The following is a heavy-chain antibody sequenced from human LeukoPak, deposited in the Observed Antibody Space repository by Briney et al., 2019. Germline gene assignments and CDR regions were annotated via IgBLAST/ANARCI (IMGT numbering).Heavy chain of an antibody. V-gene: IGHV3-30-3*01. Sequence: GGSLRLSCAASGFSFSGYAMHWVRQAPGKGLQWVALISYDGSNKYYADSVKGRFTISRDSSKNTLYLQMISLTAEDTAVYYFARDFAGDSFYYCPRGPLAMVTS. D-gene: IGHD2-21*02. CDR2: ISYDGSNK. CDR1: GFSFSGYA. J-gene: IGHJ4*02. CDR3: ARDFAGDSFYY.